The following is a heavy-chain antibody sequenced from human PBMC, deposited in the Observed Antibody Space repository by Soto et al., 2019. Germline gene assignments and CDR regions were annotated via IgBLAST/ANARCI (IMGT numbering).Heavy chain of an antibody. CDR3: ARAGDTSTGSLDY. V-gene: IGHV3-33*01. J-gene: IGHJ4*02. CDR2: IWYDGSNK. CDR1: GFSFSNYG. D-gene: IGHD6-13*01. Sequence: QVQVVESGGGVVQPGRSLRLSCAASGFSFSNYGMHWVRQAPGKGLEWVAVIWYDGSNKYYADSVKGRFTISRDNSKNTLYLQMNRLRVEDTAVYYCARAGDTSTGSLDYWGQGTLVTVSS.